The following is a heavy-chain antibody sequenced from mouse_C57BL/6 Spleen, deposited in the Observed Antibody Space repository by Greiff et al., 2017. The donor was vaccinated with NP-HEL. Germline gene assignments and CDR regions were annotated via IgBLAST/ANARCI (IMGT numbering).Heavy chain of an antibody. Sequence: QVQLQQPGAELVRPGTSVKLSCKASGYTFTSYWMHWVKQRPGQGLEWIGVIDPSDSYTNYNPKFKGKATLTVDTSSSTAYMQLSSLTSEDSAVYYCAAYYSNSYAMDYWGQGTSVTVSS. CDR2: IDPSDSYT. V-gene: IGHV1-59*01. D-gene: IGHD2-5*01. J-gene: IGHJ4*01. CDR1: GYTFTSYW. CDR3: AAYYSNSYAMDY.